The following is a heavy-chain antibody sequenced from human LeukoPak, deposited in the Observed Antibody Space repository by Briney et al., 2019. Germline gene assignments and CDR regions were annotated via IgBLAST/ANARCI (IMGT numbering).Heavy chain of an antibody. CDR1: GLTFDDYA. Sequence: GGSLRLSCAASGLTFDDYAMHWVRQAPGKGLEWVSLISGDGGSTYYADSVKGRFTISRDNSKNSLYLQMNSLRTEDTALYYCANLGYDFWSGYYTRYYYYMDVWGKGTTVTVSS. CDR2: ISGDGGST. V-gene: IGHV3-43*02. D-gene: IGHD3-3*01. CDR3: ANLGYDFWSGYYTRYYYYMDV. J-gene: IGHJ6*03.